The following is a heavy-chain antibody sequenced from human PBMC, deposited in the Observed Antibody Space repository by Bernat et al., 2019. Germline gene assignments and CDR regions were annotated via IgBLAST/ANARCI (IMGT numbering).Heavy chain of an antibody. J-gene: IGHJ3*02. Sequence: EVQLVESGGGLVKPGGSLRLSCVGIGFTFSSYTMNWVRRAPGKGLEWVSAINRDSSDIYYADSVKGRFTISRDNAKNSLYLQMNSLRAEDTALYYCAKEKSPGAFDIWGQGTMVTVSS. V-gene: IGHV3-21*04. CDR3: AKEKSPGAFDI. CDR1: GFTFSSYT. CDR2: INRDSSDI.